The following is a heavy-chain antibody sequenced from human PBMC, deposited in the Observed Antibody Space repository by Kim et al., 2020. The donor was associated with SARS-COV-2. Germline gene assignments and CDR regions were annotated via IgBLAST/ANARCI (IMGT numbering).Heavy chain of an antibody. V-gene: IGHV4-34*01. CDR3: ARAPVVVPAALREGRYWFDP. CDR2: INHSGST. CDR1: GGSFSGYY. D-gene: IGHD2-2*01. J-gene: IGHJ5*02. Sequence: SETLSLTCAVYGGSFSGYYWSWIRQPPGKGLEWIGEINHSGSTNYNPSLKSRVTISVDTSKNQFSLKLSSVTAADTAVYYCARAPVVVPAALREGRYWFDPWGQGTLVTVSS.